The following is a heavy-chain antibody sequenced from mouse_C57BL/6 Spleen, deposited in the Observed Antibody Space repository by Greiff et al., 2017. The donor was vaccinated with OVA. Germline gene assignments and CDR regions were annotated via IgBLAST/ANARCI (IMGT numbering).Heavy chain of an antibody. V-gene: IGHV1-82*01. D-gene: IGHD2-3*01. CDR2: IYPGDGDT. CDR3: ARGEMGLLGGYAMDY. Sequence: VQLVESGPELVKPGASVKISCKASGYAFSSSWMNWVKQRPGKGLEWIGRIYPGDGDTNYNGKFKGKATLTADKSSSTAYMQHSSLTSEDSAVYFCARGEMGLLGGYAMDYWGQGTSVTVSS. CDR1: GYAFSSSW. J-gene: IGHJ4*01.